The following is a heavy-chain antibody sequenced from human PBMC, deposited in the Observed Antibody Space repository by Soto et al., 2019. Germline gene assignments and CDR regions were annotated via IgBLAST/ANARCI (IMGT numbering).Heavy chain of an antibody. CDR3: ARPQFSGMDV. CDR1: GFTFSTYD. Sequence: PGGSLRLSCAASGFTFSTYDMIWVRQAPGKGLEWVATIKQDGGDKYYLGSVMGQFTVSRDNAKNSLYLQLNSLSAEDTAIYYCARPQFSGMDVWGQGTTVTVSS. CDR2: IKQDGGDK. J-gene: IGHJ6*02. V-gene: IGHV3-7*01.